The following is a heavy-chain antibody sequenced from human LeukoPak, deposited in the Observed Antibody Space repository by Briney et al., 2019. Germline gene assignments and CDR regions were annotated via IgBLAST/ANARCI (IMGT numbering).Heavy chain of an antibody. J-gene: IGHJ6*02. CDR2: ISSSSSYI. V-gene: IGHV3-21*01. Sequence: GGSLRLSCAASGFTFSSYSMNWVRQAPGKGLEWVSSISSSSSYIYYADSVKGRFTISRDNAKNSLYLQMNSLRAEDTAVCYCARDLFGGSCGMDVWGQGTTVTVSS. CDR3: ARDLFGGSCGMDV. D-gene: IGHD3-16*01. CDR1: GFTFSSYS.